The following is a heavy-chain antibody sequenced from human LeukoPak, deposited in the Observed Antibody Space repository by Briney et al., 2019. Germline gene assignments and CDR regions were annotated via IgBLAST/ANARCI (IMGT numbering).Heavy chain of an antibody. V-gene: IGHV3-33*03. J-gene: IGHJ4*02. CDR1: GFTFTSYG. CDR2: IWYDGSHK. D-gene: IGHD3-10*01. Sequence: GGSLRLSCAASGFTFTSYGMHWVRQAPGKGLEWVSMIWYDGSHKKYADSVEGLFSISRDTSKNTLYLQMNSLRADDTAVYYCARGVPIPATHPIDYWGQGSLVTVSS. CDR3: ARGVPIPATHPIDY.